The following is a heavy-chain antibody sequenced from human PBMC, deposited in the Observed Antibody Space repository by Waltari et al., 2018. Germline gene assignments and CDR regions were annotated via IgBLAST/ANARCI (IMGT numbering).Heavy chain of an antibody. D-gene: IGHD3-9*01. Sequence: EVQLVESGGGLVQPGGSLRLSCAPSGFTFRNYWMHWVRQAPGKGLLFVSRINPDGRETNYADSLKGRCTSSRYNAKNTLYLQMNSLRGEDTAFYYCVRGSNDWIGLDYWGQGALVTVSS. V-gene: IGHV3-74*01. CDR2: INPDGRET. J-gene: IGHJ4*02. CDR1: GFTFRNYW. CDR3: VRGSNDWIGLDY.